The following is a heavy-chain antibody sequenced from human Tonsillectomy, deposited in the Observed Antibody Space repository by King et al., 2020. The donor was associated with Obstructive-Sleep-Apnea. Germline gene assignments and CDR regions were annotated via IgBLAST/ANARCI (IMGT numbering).Heavy chain of an antibody. J-gene: IGHJ3*02. CDR3: ARVFGAMVRGPTHAYDI. Sequence: QVQLVESGAEVKKPGASVRVSCKASGYTFTDYYMHWVRQAPGQGFEWMGWINPNSGGTNYARKFQGRVTMTRDTSISTAYMGLSRLRSDDTTVYYCARVFGAMVRGPTHAYDIWGQGTLVIVSS. D-gene: IGHD3-10*01. V-gene: IGHV1-2*02. CDR1: GYTFTDYY. CDR2: INPNSGGT.